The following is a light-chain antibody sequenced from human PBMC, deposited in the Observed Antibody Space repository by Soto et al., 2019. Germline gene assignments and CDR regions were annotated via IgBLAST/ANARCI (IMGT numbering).Light chain of an antibody. V-gene: IGKV1-5*03. CDR2: KAS. Sequence: DIQMTQSPSTLSASVGDRVTITCRASQSVSRWLAWYKQKPGEAPKLLIYKASNLESGVSSRFSGSGSGTEFTLTISSLQPDDSATYYCQQYDVYSPWMFGQGANVDIK. J-gene: IGKJ1*01. CDR3: QQYDVYSPWM. CDR1: QSVSRW.